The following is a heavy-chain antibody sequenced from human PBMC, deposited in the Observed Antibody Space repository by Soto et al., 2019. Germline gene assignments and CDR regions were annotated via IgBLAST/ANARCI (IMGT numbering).Heavy chain of an antibody. V-gene: IGHV4-30-2*01. D-gene: IGHD6-6*01. CDR2: IYHSGST. CDR3: ARSTSRGIAARPFWWFDP. Sequence: QLQLQESGSGLVKPSQTLSLTCAVSGGSISSGGYSWSWIRQPPGKGLEWIGYIYHSGSTYYNPSLKSRVTISVDRSKNQFSLKLRSVTAADTAVYYCARSTSRGIAARPFWWFDPWGQGTLGTVSS. J-gene: IGHJ5*02. CDR1: GGSISSGGYS.